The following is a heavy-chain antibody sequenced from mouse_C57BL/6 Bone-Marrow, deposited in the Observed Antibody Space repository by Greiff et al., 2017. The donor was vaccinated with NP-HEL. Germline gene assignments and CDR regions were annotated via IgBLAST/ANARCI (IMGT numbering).Heavy chain of an antibody. D-gene: IGHD3-3*01. CDR3: ARLAGFYYFDY. V-gene: IGHV1-82*01. CDR1: GYAFSSSW. CDR2: IYPGDGDT. J-gene: IGHJ2*01. Sequence: QVQLQQSGPELVKPGASVKISCKASGYAFSSSWMNWVKQRPGKGLEWIGRIYPGDGDTNYNGKFKGKATLTADKSSSTAYMQRSSLTSEDSAVYFCARLAGFYYFDYWGQGTTLTVSS.